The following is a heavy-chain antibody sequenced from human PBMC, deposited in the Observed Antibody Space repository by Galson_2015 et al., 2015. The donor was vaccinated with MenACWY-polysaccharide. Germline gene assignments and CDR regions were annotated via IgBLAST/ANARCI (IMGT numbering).Heavy chain of an antibody. CDR1: GFSPDTTKMR. J-gene: IGHJ4*02. Sequence: PALVKPTQTLTLICTFSGFSPDTTKMRVSWIRQPPGKALEWLARIDWDDDKYYPTSLKTRLTISKDTSKNQVVLTMTNMDPVDTATYYCVRESGSYYQMDYWGQGTLVTVSS. CDR3: VRESGSYYQMDY. D-gene: IGHD1-26*01. V-gene: IGHV2-70*04. CDR2: IDWDDDK.